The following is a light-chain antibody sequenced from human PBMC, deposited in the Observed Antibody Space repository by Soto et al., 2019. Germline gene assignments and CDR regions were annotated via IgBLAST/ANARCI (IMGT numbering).Light chain of an antibody. Sequence: EIVLTQSPATLSLSPGERATLSCRAGKSFGSYLAWYQQKPGQAPSPLIYDAPNRATGIPARFSGSGSGTDFTLTISSLEPEDFAVYYCQQRSNWRGAFGPGTKVDIK. J-gene: IGKJ3*01. CDR1: KSFGSY. CDR2: DAP. CDR3: QQRSNWRGA. V-gene: IGKV3-11*01.